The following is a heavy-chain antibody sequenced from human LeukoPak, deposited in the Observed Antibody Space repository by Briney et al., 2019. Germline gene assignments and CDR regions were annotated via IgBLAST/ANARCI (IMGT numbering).Heavy chain of an antibody. Sequence: ASETLSLTCAVYGGSFSGYYWSWIRQPPGKGLEWIGEINHSGSTNYNPSLKSRVTISVDTSKNQFSLKLSSVTAADTAVYYCARGRRVMATIIRFYWFDPWGQGTLVTVSS. CDR3: ARGRRVMATIIRFYWFDP. J-gene: IGHJ5*02. CDR1: GGSFSGYY. D-gene: IGHD5-24*01. CDR2: INHSGST. V-gene: IGHV4-34*01.